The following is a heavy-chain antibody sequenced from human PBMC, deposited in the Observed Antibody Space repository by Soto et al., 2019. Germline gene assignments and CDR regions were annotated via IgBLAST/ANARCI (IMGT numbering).Heavy chain of an antibody. CDR3: ARGPPFLP. CDR2: IYYSGST. V-gene: IGHV4-59*12. J-gene: IGHJ5*02. D-gene: IGHD3-3*02. Sequence: SETLSLTCTVSGVSISRYYWSWIRQPPGKGLEWIGYIYYSGSTNYNPSLKSRVTISVDRSKNQFSLKLSSVTAADTAVYYCARGPPFLPWGQGTLVTVSS. CDR1: GVSISRYY.